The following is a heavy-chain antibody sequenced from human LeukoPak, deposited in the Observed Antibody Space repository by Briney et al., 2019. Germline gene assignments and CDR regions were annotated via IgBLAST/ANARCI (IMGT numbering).Heavy chain of an antibody. Sequence: ASVKVSCKASGYTFTSYDINWVRQATGQGLEWMGWMNPNSGNTGYAQKFQGRVTMTRNTSISTAYMELSSLRSEDTAVYYCARGHCSRIQPWHPYYYYMDVWGKGTTVTVYS. CDR2: MNPNSGNT. J-gene: IGHJ6*03. V-gene: IGHV1-8*01. CDR1: GYTFTSYD. D-gene: IGHD5-18*01. CDR3: ARGHCSRIQPWHPYYYYMDV.